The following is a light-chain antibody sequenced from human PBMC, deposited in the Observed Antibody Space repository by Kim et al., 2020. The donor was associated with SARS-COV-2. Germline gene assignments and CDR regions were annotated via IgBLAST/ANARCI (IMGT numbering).Light chain of an antibody. J-gene: IGKJ1*01. CDR3: QQYNSWPQT. CDR2: DAS. Sequence: EIAMTQSPATLSVSPGERVTLSCRASQTVYRSFAWYQQKPGQPPRVLIYDASNSATGIPARFSGSGSGTEFTLTISSLQSEDFAVYYCQQYNSWPQTFGQGTKVEIK. CDR1: QTVYRS. V-gene: IGKV3-15*01.